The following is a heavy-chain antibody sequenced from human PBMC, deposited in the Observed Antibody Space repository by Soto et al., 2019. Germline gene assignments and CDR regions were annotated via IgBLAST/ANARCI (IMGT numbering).Heavy chain of an antibody. CDR3: ARGGLEPFDY. D-gene: IGHD1-1*01. CDR1: GFTFSSYA. V-gene: IGHV3-23*01. Sequence: PGGSLRLSCAASGFTFSSYAMSWVRQAPGKGLEWVSRINDYGTTINYAESVEGRFTISRDDAKSEVYLQMNNLRAEDAAVYYCARGGLEPFDYWGQGALVTVYS. J-gene: IGHJ4*02. CDR2: INDYGTTI.